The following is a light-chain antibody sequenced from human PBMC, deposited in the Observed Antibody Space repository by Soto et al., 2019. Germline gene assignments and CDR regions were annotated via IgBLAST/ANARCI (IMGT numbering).Light chain of an antibody. CDR3: QHYNSHSPT. CDR1: QTISGW. CDR2: DAS. Sequence: DIQMTQSPSTLSASVGDTVTITCRASQTISGWLAWYQQRPGKAPNLLIFDASTLESGVPSRFSGSGSGTEFTLTISSLQPDDFATFYCQHYNSHSPTFGQGTKVDIK. J-gene: IGKJ1*01. V-gene: IGKV1-5*01.